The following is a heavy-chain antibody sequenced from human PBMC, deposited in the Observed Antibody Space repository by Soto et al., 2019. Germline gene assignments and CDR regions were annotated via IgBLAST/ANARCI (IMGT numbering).Heavy chain of an antibody. CDR3: ARSGDSSGYPY. D-gene: IGHD3-22*01. Sequence: ASVKVSCKASGYTFTSYGITWVRQAPGQGLEWMGWISAYNGNTNYAQKLQGGVTMTTDTSTSTAYMEVRSLRSDDTAVDYCARSGDSSGYPYWGQRSLVTVSS. V-gene: IGHV1-18*01. CDR1: GYTFTSYG. J-gene: IGHJ4*02. CDR2: ISAYNGNT.